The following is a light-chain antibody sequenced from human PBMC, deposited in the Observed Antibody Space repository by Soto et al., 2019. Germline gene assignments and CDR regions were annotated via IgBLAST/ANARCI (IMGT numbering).Light chain of an antibody. CDR1: NSNIRGHS. CDR2: DDD. Sequence: QSVLTRPHSLSAAPGQRVTISCSGSNSNIRGHSVSWSLEHPGTAHKVLICDDDLLTSGVYDRFSGSKSGISDSLAISDLQSDDEADYYCAAGDDSLNAYVLGPGTKVTVL. V-gene: IGLV1-36*01. CDR3: AAGDDSLNAYV. J-gene: IGLJ1*01.